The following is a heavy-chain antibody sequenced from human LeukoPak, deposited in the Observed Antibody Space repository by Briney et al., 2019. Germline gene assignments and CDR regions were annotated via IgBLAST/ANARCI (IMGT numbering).Heavy chain of an antibody. D-gene: IGHD1-26*01. V-gene: IGHV1-18*04. Sequence: ASVKVSCKASGYTFAGYYMHWVRQAPGQGLEWMGWISAYNGNTNYAQKLQGRVTMTTDTSTSAAYMELRSLRSDGTAVYYCARDRGELHLDYWGQGTLVTVSS. CDR2: ISAYNGNT. J-gene: IGHJ4*02. CDR3: ARDRGELHLDY. CDR1: GYTFAGYY.